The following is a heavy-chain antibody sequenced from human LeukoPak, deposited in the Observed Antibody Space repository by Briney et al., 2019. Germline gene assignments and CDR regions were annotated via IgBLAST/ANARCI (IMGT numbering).Heavy chain of an antibody. J-gene: IGHJ4*02. V-gene: IGHV5-51*01. CDR3: ARQSPYSGSYGAFDY. CDR2: IYPGDSDT. Sequence: GESLQISCKGSGYSFTSYWIGWVRQMPGKGLEWMGIIYPGDSDTRYSPSFQGQVTISADKSISTAYLQWSSLKASDTAMYYCARQSPYSGSYGAFDYWGQGTLVTVSS. CDR1: GYSFTSYW. D-gene: IGHD1-26*01.